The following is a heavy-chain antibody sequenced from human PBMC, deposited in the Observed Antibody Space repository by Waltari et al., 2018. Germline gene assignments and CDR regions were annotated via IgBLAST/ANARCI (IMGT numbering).Heavy chain of an antibody. V-gene: IGHV1-46*03. Sequence: QVQLVQSGAEVKKPGASVKVSCSTSGDTFSSYFIFWVRQAPGQGLEWMGINNPRDGGTNDAQKFQDRVTMTRDTSTSTVYMELRSLRSEDTAVYYCTRDKLDYYNGMDVWGQGTTVTVSS. CDR3: TRDKLDYYNGMDV. D-gene: IGHD3-3*02. CDR1: GDTFSSYF. J-gene: IGHJ6*02. CDR2: NNPRDGGT.